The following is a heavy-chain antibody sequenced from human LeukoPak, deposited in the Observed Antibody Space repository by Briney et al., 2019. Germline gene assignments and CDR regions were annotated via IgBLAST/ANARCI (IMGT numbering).Heavy chain of an antibody. CDR3: ATDFYDST. J-gene: IGHJ5*02. D-gene: IGHD3-22*01. CDR2: IRSNSDGGTI. CDR1: GFPFSSYW. V-gene: IGHV3-15*01. Sequence: GGSLRLSCVASGFPFSSYWMTWVRQAPGKGLEWVGRIRSNSDGGTIDYAAPMKGRFALSRDDSKTTLYLQMNSLQTEDTAVYYCATDFYDSTWGQGTLVTVSS.